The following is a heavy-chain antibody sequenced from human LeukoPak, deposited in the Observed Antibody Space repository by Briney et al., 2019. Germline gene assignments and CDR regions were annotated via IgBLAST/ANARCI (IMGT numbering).Heavy chain of an antibody. V-gene: IGHV3-23*01. CDR2: ISGSGGST. D-gene: IGHD2-2*02. CDR3: AKDSTSGCSSTSCYTHFDY. Sequence: GGSPRLSCAASGFTFSSYAMSWVRQAPGKGLEWVSAISGSGGSTYYADSVKGRFTISRDNSKNTLYLQMNSLRAEDTAVYYCAKDSTSGCSSTSCYTHFDYWGQGTLVTVSS. CDR1: GFTFSSYA. J-gene: IGHJ4*02.